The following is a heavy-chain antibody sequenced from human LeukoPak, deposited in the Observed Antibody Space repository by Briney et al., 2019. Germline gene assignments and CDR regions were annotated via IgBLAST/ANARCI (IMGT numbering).Heavy chain of an antibody. CDR1: GYTLTELV. V-gene: IGHV1-24*01. J-gene: IGHJ4*02. CDR3: ATHSGSYFLY. CDR2: FDPEDGET. Sequence: ASVKVSCKVSGYTLTELVIHWVRQAPGKGREWMGGFDPEDGETIYAPNFQGRVNMTEDTYTDTAYTELSSLRSEDTAEYYCATHSGSYFLYWGQGTLVTVSS. D-gene: IGHD1-26*01.